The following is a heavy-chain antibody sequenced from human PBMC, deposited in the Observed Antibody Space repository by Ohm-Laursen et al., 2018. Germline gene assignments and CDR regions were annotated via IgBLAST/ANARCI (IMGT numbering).Heavy chain of an antibody. V-gene: IGHV3-23*01. Sequence: SLRLSCAASGFTFSSYAMSWVRQAPGKGLEWVSAISGSGGSTYYADSVKGRFTISRDNSKNSLYLQMNSLRAEDTALYYCAKDIGSGWYYYFDYWGQGTLVTVSS. CDR1: GFTFSSYA. CDR3: AKDIGSGWYYYFDY. J-gene: IGHJ4*02. CDR2: ISGSGGST. D-gene: IGHD6-19*01.